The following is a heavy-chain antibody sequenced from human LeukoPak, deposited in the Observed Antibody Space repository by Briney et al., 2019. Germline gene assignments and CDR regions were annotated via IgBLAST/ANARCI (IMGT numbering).Heavy chain of an antibody. D-gene: IGHD2-2*01. CDR1: GFTFSTYA. CDR2: IRGSDGST. V-gene: IGHV3-23*01. CDR3: AKGRGDCTGISCPTPFDY. J-gene: IGHJ4*02. Sequence: GGFLRLSCAASGFTFSTYAMNWVRQAPGKGLEWVSAIRGSDGSTYYADSVKGRFTISRDNSKNTLYLQMNSLRAEDTAVYYCAKGRGDCTGISCPTPFDYWGQGTLVTVSS.